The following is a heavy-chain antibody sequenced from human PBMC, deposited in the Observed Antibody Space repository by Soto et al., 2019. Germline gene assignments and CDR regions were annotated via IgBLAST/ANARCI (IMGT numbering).Heavy chain of an antibody. J-gene: IGHJ4*02. CDR1: GGTFSSYA. D-gene: IGHD2-21*02. V-gene: IGHV1-69*01. CDR3: ARAGYGGNLGDY. Sequence: QVQLVQSGAEVKKPRSSVKVSCKASGGTFSSYAISWVRQAPGQGLEWMGGIIPIVGTANYAQKCQGRVTLTADESTSTADMELSILRSEDTAVYYCARAGYGGNLGDYWGQGTLVTVSS. CDR2: IIPIVGTA.